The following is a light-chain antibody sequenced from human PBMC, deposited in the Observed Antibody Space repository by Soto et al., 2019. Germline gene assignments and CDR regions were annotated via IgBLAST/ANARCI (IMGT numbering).Light chain of an antibody. J-gene: IGKJ1*01. CDR3: HQYGTSPGT. V-gene: IGKV3-20*01. Sequence: EIVLTQSPGTLSLSPGERATLSCRASQTISSSFLAWYQQKPGQAPRLLIYGASSRATGIPDRFSGSESGTDFTFTISRLEPEDFAVYYCHQYGTSPGTFGQGTKVEIK. CDR2: GAS. CDR1: QTISSSF.